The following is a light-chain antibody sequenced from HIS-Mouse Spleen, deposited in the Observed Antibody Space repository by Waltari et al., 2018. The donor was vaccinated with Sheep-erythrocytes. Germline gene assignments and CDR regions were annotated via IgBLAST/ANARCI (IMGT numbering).Light chain of an antibody. CDR3: SSYTSSSTSWV. J-gene: IGLJ3*02. CDR1: SSDVGGYNY. CDR2: DVS. V-gene: IGLV2-14*03. Sequence: QSALTQPASVSGSPGQSITISCTGTSSDVGGYNYVSWYQQHPGKAPKLMIYDVSNRPSGVSNRCPGAKSGNTASLTISGLQAEDEADYYCSSYTSSSTSWVFGGGTKLTVL.